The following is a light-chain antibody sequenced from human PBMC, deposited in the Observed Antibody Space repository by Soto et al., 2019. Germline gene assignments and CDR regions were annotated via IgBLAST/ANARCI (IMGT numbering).Light chain of an antibody. J-gene: IGKJ1*01. CDR2: GAS. CDR1: QSVSSSY. V-gene: IGKV3-20*01. CDR3: QQYGSSPRT. Sequence: EIVLTQSPGTLSLSPGERATLSCRASQSVSSSYLAWYQQKPGQAPRLLIYGASSRATGIPDRFSGSGSGTDFTLTISRVQPEDFAVYYCQQYGSSPRTFGQGTKVEIK.